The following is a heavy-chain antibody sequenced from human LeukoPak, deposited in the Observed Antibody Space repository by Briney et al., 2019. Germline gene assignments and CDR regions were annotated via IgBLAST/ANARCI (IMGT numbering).Heavy chain of an antibody. Sequence: PSETLSLTCTVSGGSISSYYWSWIRQPPGKGLEWIGEINHSGSTNYNPSLKSRVTISVDTSKNQFSLKLSSVTAADTAVYYCARGDYGDYYGMDVWGQGTTVTVSS. CDR3: ARGDYGDYYGMDV. CDR1: GGSISSYY. D-gene: IGHD4-17*01. J-gene: IGHJ6*02. V-gene: IGHV4-34*01. CDR2: INHSGST.